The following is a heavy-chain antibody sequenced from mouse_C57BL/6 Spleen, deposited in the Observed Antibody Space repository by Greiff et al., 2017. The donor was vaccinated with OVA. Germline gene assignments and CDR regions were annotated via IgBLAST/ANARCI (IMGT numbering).Heavy chain of an antibody. Sequence: VQLQQSGAELVMPGASVKLSCKASGYTFTSYWMHWVKQRPGQGLEWIGEIDPSDSYTNYNQKFKGKSTLTVDKSSSTAYMQLSSLTSEDSAVYYCARIGNYVCYWGQGTTLTVSS. CDR2: IDPSDSYT. D-gene: IGHD1-1*02. CDR3: ARIGNYVCY. CDR1: GYTFTSYW. J-gene: IGHJ2*01. V-gene: IGHV1-69*01.